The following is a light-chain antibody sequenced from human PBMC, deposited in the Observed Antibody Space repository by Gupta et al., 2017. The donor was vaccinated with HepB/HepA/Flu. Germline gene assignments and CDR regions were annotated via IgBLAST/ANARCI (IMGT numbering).Light chain of an antibody. CDR3: QSYDSGLSGSV. CDR1: NSNIGAGYD. Sequence: QSVLTPPPSVPGAPGQWVTISCTGSNSNIGAGYDVHWYQQLPGTAPKVLINANANQPSGVPDRFSGAKSGTSASLAITGLQAEDEADYYCQSYDSGLSGSVFGGGTKLTVL. CDR2: ANA. J-gene: IGLJ2*01. V-gene: IGLV1-40*01.